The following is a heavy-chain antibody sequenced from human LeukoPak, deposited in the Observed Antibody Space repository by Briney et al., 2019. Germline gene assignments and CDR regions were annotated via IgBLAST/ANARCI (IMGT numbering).Heavy chain of an antibody. D-gene: IGHD4-23*01. Sequence: SVKVSCKASGGTFSSYAISWVRQAPGQGLEWMGGIIPIFGTANYAQKLQGRVTMTTDTSTSTAYMELRSLRSDDTAVYYCARGTYGGDFDYWGQGTLVTVSS. CDR3: ARGTYGGDFDY. V-gene: IGHV1-69*05. CDR2: IIPIFGTA. J-gene: IGHJ4*02. CDR1: GGTFSSYA.